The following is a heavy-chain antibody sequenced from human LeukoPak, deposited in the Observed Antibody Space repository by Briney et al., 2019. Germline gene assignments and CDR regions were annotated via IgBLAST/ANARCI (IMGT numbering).Heavy chain of an antibody. CDR1: GYSLSSGYY. V-gene: IGHV4-38-2*02. CDR2: THHGGST. CDR3: ARSGQITFGGVIVAGFDY. J-gene: IGHJ4*02. Sequence: PSETLSLTCTVSGYSLSSGYYWGWIRQPPGKGLEWIGSTHHGGSTYYIPSLKGRVAISVDTSKNQFSLKLSSVTAADTAVYYCARSGQITFGGVIVAGFDYWGQGTLVTVSS. D-gene: IGHD3-16*02.